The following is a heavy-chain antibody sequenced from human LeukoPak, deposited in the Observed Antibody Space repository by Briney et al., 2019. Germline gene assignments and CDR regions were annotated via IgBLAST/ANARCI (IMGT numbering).Heavy chain of an antibody. V-gene: IGHV3-23*01. CDR1: GFTFSPYA. Sequence: GGSLRLSCAASGFTFSPYAMSWVRQAPGKRLEWVSSIGACHTAFYADSVKGRFTISRDNSKNTLYLQMNSLRAEDTAVYYCAKVITGPNWFDPWGQGTLVTVSS. J-gene: IGHJ5*02. CDR2: IGACHTA. CDR3: AKVITGPNWFDP. D-gene: IGHD1-14*01.